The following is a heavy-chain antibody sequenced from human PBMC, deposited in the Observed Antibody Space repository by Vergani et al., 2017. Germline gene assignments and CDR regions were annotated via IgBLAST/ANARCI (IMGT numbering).Heavy chain of an antibody. Sequence: QLQLQESGPGLVKPSETLSLTCTVSGGSISSSSYYWGWIRQPPGKGLEWIGSIYYSGSTYYNPSLKSRVTISVDTSKNQFSLKLSSVTAADTAVYYCARDSKLATVVTPDYFDYWGQGTLVTVSS. CDR1: GGSISSSSYY. CDR2: IYYSGST. V-gene: IGHV4-39*07. D-gene: IGHD4-23*01. J-gene: IGHJ4*02. CDR3: ARDSKLATVVTPDYFDY.